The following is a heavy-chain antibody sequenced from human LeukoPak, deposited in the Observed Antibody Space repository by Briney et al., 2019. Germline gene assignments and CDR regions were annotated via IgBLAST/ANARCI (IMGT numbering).Heavy chain of an antibody. J-gene: IGHJ3*02. Sequence: GGSLRLSCAASGFTLTYYDMHWVRQATGKGLEWVSGIDIPGNTYYPDSVKGRFTMSRESAKNSLYLQMNSLRAGDTAVYYCATDANQYDYVWGSYPDAFDIWGQGTMATVSS. V-gene: IGHV3-13*01. CDR1: GFTLTYYD. D-gene: IGHD3-16*02. CDR2: IDIPGNT. CDR3: ATDANQYDYVWGSYPDAFDI.